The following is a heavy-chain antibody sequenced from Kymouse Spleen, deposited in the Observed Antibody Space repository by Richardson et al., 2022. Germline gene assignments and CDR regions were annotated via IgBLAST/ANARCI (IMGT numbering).Heavy chain of an antibody. D-gene: IGHD3-10*01. J-gene: IGHJ6*02. CDR3: AREGYYGSGVFGYYYGMDV. CDR1: GFTFSSYG. V-gene: IGHV3-33*01. CDR2: IWYDGSNK. Sequence: QVQLVESGGGVVQPGRSLRLSCAASGFTFSSYGMHWVRQAPGKGLEWVAVIWYDGSNKYYADSVKGRFTISRDNSKNTLYLQMNSLRAEDTAVYYCAREGYYGSGVFGYYYGMDVWGQGTTVTVSS.